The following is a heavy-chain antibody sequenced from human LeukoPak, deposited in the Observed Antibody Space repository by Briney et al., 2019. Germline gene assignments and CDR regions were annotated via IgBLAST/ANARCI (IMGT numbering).Heavy chain of an antibody. V-gene: IGHV3-64*01. Sequence: GGSLRLSCAASGFTFSSYAMHWVRQAPGKGLEYVSAISSNGGSTYYANSVKGRFTISRDNSKNTLYLQMGSLRAEDTALYYCAKSRYYYDSSGYYFDYWGQGTLVTVSS. D-gene: IGHD3-22*01. CDR3: AKSRYYYDSSGYYFDY. CDR1: GFTFSSYA. CDR2: ISSNGGST. J-gene: IGHJ4*02.